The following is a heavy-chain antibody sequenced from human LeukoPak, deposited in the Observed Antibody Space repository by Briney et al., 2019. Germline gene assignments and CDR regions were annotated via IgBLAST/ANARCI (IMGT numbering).Heavy chain of an antibody. CDR1: GFTFSSHW. D-gene: IGHD4-17*01. CDR3: ARVRGFMTTVTTPEGYYFDY. Sequence: SGGSLRLSCAASGFTFSSHWMSWVRQAPGKGLEWVANIKQDGSEKYYVDSVKGRFTISRDNAKNSLYLQMNSLRAEDTAVYYCARVRGFMTTVTTPEGYYFDYWGQGTLVTVSS. V-gene: IGHV3-7*01. CDR2: IKQDGSEK. J-gene: IGHJ4*02.